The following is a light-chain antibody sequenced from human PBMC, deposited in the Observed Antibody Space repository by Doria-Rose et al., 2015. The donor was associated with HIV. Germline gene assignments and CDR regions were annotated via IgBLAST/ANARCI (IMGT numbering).Light chain of an antibody. Sequence: TQSPSSLAASVGATVSITCQASHDISDYLNWYQQKPGQAPTLLIYTASNLHPGVPTRFGGSGSGTDFTLTINSLQPEGVATYYCQQYDNLPLTFGGGTNVEIK. J-gene: IGKJ4*01. V-gene: IGKV1-33*01. CDR2: TAS. CDR1: HDISDY. CDR3: QQYDNLPLT.